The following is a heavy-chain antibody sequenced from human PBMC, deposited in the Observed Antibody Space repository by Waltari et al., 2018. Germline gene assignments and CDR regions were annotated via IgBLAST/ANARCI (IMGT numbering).Heavy chain of an antibody. J-gene: IGHJ4*02. CDR3: ASPMEFGVVPHH. Sequence: EVQLVESGGGLVKPGGSLRLSCAASGFTFSSYSMNWVRQAPGKGLEWVSSISSSSSYIYYADSVKGRFTISRDNAKNSLYLQMNSLRAEDTAVYYCASPMEFGVVPHHWGQGTLVTVSS. CDR1: GFTFSSYS. V-gene: IGHV3-21*01. CDR2: ISSSSSYI. D-gene: IGHD3-3*01.